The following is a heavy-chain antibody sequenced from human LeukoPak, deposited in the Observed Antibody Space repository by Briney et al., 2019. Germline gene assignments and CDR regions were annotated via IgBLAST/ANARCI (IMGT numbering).Heavy chain of an antibody. CDR2: IIPSGSTT. CDR3: AKGYSSGWGRAFDI. V-gene: IGHV3-23*01. Sequence: GGSLRLSCAASGFAFDIHGMNWVRQAPGKGLEWVSGIIPSGSTTYYADSVKGRFTISRDNSKNTLYLQMNSLRAEDTAVYYCAKGYSSGWGRAFDIWGQGTMVTVSS. J-gene: IGHJ3*02. D-gene: IGHD6-19*01. CDR1: GFAFDIHG.